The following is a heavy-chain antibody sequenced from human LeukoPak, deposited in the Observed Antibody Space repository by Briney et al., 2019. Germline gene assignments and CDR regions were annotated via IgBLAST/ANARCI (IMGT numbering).Heavy chain of an antibody. V-gene: IGHV3-15*01. CDR2: IKSKTDGGTT. CDR1: GFTSSNAC. CDR3: NTDVDTAMVIDAFDI. D-gene: IGHD5-18*01. J-gene: IGHJ3*02. Sequence: TGGSLRLSCAASGFTSSNACMSCVPQAPGKGLECVGRIKSKTDGGTTDYAEPVKGRFTISRDDSKNTLYMQMNSLKTEETAVYYCNTDVDTAMVIDAFDIWGQGKMVTVSS.